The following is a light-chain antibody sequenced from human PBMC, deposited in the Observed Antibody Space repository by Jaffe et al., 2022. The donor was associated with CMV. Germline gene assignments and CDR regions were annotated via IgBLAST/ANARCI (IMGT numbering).Light chain of an antibody. CDR1: QSLQYSDGKNY. CDR3: MQSIQFPLT. Sequence: DIVMTQTPLFLSVTPGQPASISCRSSQSLQYSDGKNYLYWYLQKPGQSPQLLIYEVSNRFSGVPDRFSGSGSGTDFTLRISRVQAEDVGLYYCMQSIQFPLTFGGGTRVEI. J-gene: IGKJ4*01. V-gene: IGKV2D-29*02. CDR2: EVS.